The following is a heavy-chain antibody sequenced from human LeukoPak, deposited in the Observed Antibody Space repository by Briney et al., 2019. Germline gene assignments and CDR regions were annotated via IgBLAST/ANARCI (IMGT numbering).Heavy chain of an antibody. D-gene: IGHD3-10*01. CDR2: IIPIFGTA. CDR1: GGTFSSYA. Sequence: GASVKVSCKASGGTFSSYAISWVRQAPGQGLEWMGGIIPIFGTANYAQKFQGRVTITADKSTSTAYMELSSLRSEDTAVYYCASSMVREPYNWFHPWGQGTLVTVSS. V-gene: IGHV1-69*06. J-gene: IGHJ5*02. CDR3: ASSMVREPYNWFHP.